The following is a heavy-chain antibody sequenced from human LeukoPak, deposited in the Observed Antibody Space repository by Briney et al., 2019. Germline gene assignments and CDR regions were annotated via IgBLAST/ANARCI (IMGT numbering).Heavy chain of an antibody. CDR2: IYYNGST. J-gene: IGHJ4*02. V-gene: IGHV4-59*01. Sequence: KSSETLSLTCTVSGGSIRSYYWSWIRQPPGKGLEWIGYIYYNGSTNYNPSLKSRVSISVDTSKNQFSLKLSSVTAADTAVYYCARTGSTVTMLYPFDHWGQGTLVTVSS. CDR1: GGSIRSYY. D-gene: IGHD4-17*01. CDR3: ARTGSTVTMLYPFDH.